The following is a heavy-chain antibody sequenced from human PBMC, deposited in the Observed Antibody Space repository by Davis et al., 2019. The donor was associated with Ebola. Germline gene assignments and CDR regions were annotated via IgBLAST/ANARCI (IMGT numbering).Heavy chain of an antibody. J-gene: IGHJ6*04. Sequence: GGSLRLSCAASGFTFSTYAMTWARQAPGKGLAWVSSITSSGGGTYYADSVKGRFTISRDNSKNTLYLQMTSLRLDDMAVYYCAKGGSGWPSDYSYGMGVWGKGTTVTVSS. V-gene: IGHV3-23*01. D-gene: IGHD6-19*01. CDR2: ITSSGGGT. CDR1: GFTFSTYA. CDR3: AKGGSGWPSDYSYGMGV.